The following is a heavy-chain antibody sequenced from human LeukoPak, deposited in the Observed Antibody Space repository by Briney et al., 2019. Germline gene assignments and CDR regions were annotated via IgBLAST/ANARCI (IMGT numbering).Heavy chain of an antibody. CDR1: GFTFSSYG. V-gene: IGHV3-30*03. CDR2: ISYDGSNK. CDR3: ASAGGDSRSPLPFYY. Sequence: GSLRLSCAASGFTFSSYGMHWVRQAPGKGLEWVAVISYDGSNKYYADSVKGRFTISRDNAENSLSLQMNSLRAEDTAVYYCASAGGDSRSPLPFYYWGQGTLVTVSS. D-gene: IGHD3-22*01. J-gene: IGHJ4*02.